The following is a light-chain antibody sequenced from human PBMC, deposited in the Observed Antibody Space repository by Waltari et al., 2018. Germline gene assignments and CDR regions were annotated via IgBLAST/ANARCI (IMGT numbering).Light chain of an antibody. CDR1: SSNIGGND. Sequence: QSALTQRPSLSGTPGQGVTISCSGASSNIGGNDGTWYHQFPGTAPKLLIYSNNRRPSGVPERFSGSKSGISASLAISGLQSEDEADYYCATWDDKLNGVLFGGGTKLTVL. V-gene: IGLV1-44*01. CDR2: SNN. CDR3: ATWDDKLNGVL. J-gene: IGLJ3*02.